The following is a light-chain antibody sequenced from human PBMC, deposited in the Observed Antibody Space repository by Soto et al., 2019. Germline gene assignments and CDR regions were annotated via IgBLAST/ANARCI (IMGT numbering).Light chain of an antibody. V-gene: IGLV2-23*01. J-gene: IGLJ2*01. CDR1: SSDVGSYNL. Sequence: QSALTQPASVSGSPGQSITISCTGTSSDVGSYNLVSWYQQHPGKAPKLMIYEGSKRPSGVSNRFSGSKSGNTASLTISGAQAEDEADYSCCSCAGSDVVFGGGTKLTVL. CDR3: CSCAGSDVV. CDR2: EGS.